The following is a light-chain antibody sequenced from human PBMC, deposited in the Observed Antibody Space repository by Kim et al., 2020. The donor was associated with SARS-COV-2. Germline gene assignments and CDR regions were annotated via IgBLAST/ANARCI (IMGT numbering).Light chain of an antibody. CDR2: KAS. V-gene: IGKV1-5*03. Sequence: GSRVTITCRASQIISSWLAWYQQNPEKAPKVLIYKASTLQSGVPSRFSGTGSGTEFTLTINSLQPDDSATYYCQQYTDYPFTFGQGTKLEI. CDR3: QQYTDYPFT. CDR1: QIISSW. J-gene: IGKJ2*01.